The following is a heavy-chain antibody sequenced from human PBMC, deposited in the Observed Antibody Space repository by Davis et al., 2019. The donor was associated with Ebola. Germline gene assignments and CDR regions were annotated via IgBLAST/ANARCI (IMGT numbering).Heavy chain of an antibody. J-gene: IGHJ5*02. V-gene: IGHV1-69*04. CDR1: GYTFTSYG. CDR2: IIPILGIA. CDR3: ARDAEYQLLSGFDP. Sequence: AASVKVSCKASGYTFTSYGISWVRQPPGQGLEWMGRIIPILGIANYAQKFQGRVTITADKSTSTAYMELSSLRSEDTAVYYCARDAEYQLLSGFDPWGQGTLVTVSS. D-gene: IGHD2-2*01.